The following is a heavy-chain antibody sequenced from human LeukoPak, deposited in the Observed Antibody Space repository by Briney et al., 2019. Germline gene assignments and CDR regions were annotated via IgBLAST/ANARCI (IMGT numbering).Heavy chain of an antibody. D-gene: IGHD3-16*02. Sequence: GGSLRLSCAASGFTSSNAWMSWVRQAPGKGLEWVGRIKSKTDGGTTDYAAPVKGRFTIYNDDSKITLYLQMNSLKTEDTAVYYCTTEPSFGGVIALFDYWGQGTLVTVSS. CDR1: GFTSSNAW. V-gene: IGHV3-15*01. CDR3: TTEPSFGGVIALFDY. CDR2: IKSKTDGGTT. J-gene: IGHJ4*02.